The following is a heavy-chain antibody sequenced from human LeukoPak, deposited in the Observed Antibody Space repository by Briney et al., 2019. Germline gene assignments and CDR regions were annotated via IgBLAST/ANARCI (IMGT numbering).Heavy chain of an antibody. CDR3: ARHSGYSYGFNY. J-gene: IGHJ4*02. CDR2: IFPDDTDT. V-gene: IGHV5-51*01. D-gene: IGHD5-18*01. Sequence: LGASLKISCKGSGSSFSNFWIAWVRQRPGKGLEWMGIIFPDDTDTKYSPSVQGQVTISADKSTSVAYLQWNSPKASDTAIYYCARHSGYSYGFNYWGQGTLVTVSS. CDR1: GSSFSNFW.